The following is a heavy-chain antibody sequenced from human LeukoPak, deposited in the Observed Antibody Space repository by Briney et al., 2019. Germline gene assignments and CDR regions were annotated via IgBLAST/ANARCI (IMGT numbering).Heavy chain of an antibody. D-gene: IGHD3-22*01. CDR1: GFTFSSYS. V-gene: IGHV3-48*04. Sequence: PGGSLRLSCAASGFTFSSYSMNWVRQAPGKGLEWVSYISSSSSTIYYADSVKGRFTISRDNAKNSLYLQMNSLRAEDAAVYYCARDSPPEYYDSSGYWGQGTLVTVSS. CDR3: ARDSPPEYYDSSGY. J-gene: IGHJ4*02. CDR2: ISSSSSTI.